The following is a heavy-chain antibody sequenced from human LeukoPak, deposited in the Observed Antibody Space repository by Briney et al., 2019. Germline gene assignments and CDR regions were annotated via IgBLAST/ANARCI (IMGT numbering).Heavy chain of an antibody. CDR1: GFTFSGSA. Sequence: GGSLRLSCAASGFTFSGSALHWVRQASGKGLEWVGRIRSTANGYATAYAASVKGRFTISRDDSKNTAYLQMDSLKTEDTAVYYCARVLSSFMGVHYFDYWGQGTLVTVSS. D-gene: IGHD2/OR15-2a*01. CDR3: ARVLSSFMGVHYFDY. CDR2: IRSTANGYAT. V-gene: IGHV3-73*01. J-gene: IGHJ4*02.